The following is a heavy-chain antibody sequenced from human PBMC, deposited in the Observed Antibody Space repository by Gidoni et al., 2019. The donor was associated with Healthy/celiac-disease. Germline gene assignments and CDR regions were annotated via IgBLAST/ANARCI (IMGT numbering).Heavy chain of an antibody. D-gene: IGHD3-10*01. CDR2: ISGSVGST. J-gene: IGHJ4*02. Sequence: EVQLLESGGGLVQPGGSLRLSCAASGFTFSSYAMSLGRQAPGKGLEWVSAISGSVGSTYYADSVKGRFTISRDNSKNTLYLQMNSLRAEDTAVYYCANPREGLWFGEFPYWGQGTLVTVSS. CDR3: ANPREGLWFGEFPY. CDR1: GFTFSSYA. V-gene: IGHV3-23*01.